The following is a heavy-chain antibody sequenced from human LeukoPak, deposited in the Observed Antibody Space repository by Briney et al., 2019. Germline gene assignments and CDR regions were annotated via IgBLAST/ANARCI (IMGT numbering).Heavy chain of an antibody. V-gene: IGHV4-34*01. D-gene: IGHD3-10*01. Sequence: SETLSLTCAVYGGSFSGYYWSWIRQPPGKGLEWIGEINHSGSTNYNPSLKSRVTISADTSKNQFSLKLSSVTAADTAVYYCARSGEKPYWGQGTLVTVSS. CDR2: INHSGST. J-gene: IGHJ4*02. CDR1: GGSFSGYY. CDR3: ARSGEKPY.